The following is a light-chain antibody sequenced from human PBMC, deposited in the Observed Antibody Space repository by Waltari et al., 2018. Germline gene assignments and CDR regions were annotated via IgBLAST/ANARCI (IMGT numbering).Light chain of an antibody. V-gene: IGKV1-6*02. J-gene: IGKJ1*01. CDR3: LQDYDYPRT. Sequence: AIQLTQSPSSLSASVGDRVTITCRASQGIRGDLAWYQQKPGKSPKLLIYGASSLQSGVPSRCSGGASGTDFTLTISSLQPEDFATYYCLQDYDYPRTFGQGTRVELK. CDR2: GAS. CDR1: QGIRGD.